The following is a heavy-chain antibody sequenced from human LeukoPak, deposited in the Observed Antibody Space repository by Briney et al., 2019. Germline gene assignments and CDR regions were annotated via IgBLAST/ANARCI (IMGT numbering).Heavy chain of an antibody. CDR2: ISGSGGTT. Sequence: GGSLRLSCAASEFTFSNAWMGWVRQAPGKGLEWVSTISGSGGTTYYADSVKGRFTISRDNSKNTLYLQMNSLRAEDTAVYYCAKGYYYDSSGYYRLYFDYWGQGTLVTVSS. CDR1: EFTFSNAW. J-gene: IGHJ4*02. V-gene: IGHV3-23*01. D-gene: IGHD3-22*01. CDR3: AKGYYYDSSGYYRLYFDY.